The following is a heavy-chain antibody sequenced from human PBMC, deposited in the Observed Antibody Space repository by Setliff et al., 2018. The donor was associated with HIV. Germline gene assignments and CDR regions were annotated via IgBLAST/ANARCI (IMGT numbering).Heavy chain of an antibody. J-gene: IGHJ6*03. CDR1: GYTFTNFG. D-gene: IGHD3-16*01. CDR2: ISVYNGKI. CDR3: ARASFGPYYYYYYMDG. V-gene: IGHV1-18*01. Sequence: VASVKVSCKASGYTFTNFGISWVRPAPGQGLELMGWISVYNGKIDYAQKFQGRVTMTTETSTSTAHMELRSLRSDDTAVYYCARASFGPYYYYYYMDGWGKGAAVTVSS.